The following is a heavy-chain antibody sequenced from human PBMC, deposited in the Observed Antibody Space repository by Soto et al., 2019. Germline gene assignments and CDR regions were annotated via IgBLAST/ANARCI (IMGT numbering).Heavy chain of an antibody. CDR2: MNPSSGNT. Sequence: ASVKVSCKASGYTFTGYYMHWVRQATGQGLEWMGWMNPSSGNTGYAQKFQGRVTMTRNTSISTAYMELSSLRSEDTAVYYCARGLYGYSYGIPSFAYWGQGTLVTVSS. D-gene: IGHD5-18*01. J-gene: IGHJ4*02. CDR1: GYTFTGYY. CDR3: ARGLYGYSYGIPSFAY. V-gene: IGHV1-8*02.